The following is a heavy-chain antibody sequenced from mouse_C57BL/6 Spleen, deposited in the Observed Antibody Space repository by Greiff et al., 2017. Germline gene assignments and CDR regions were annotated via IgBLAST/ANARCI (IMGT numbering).Heavy chain of an antibody. Sequence: QVQLQQPGAELVMPGASVKLSCKASGYTFTSYWMHWVKQRPGQGLEWIGEIDPSDSYTNYNQKFKGKSTLTVDKSSSTAYMQLSSLTSEDSAVYYCARENDPAWFAYWGQGTLVTVSA. CDR3: ARENDPAWFAY. V-gene: IGHV1-69*01. J-gene: IGHJ3*01. CDR1: GYTFTSYW. CDR2: IDPSDSYT.